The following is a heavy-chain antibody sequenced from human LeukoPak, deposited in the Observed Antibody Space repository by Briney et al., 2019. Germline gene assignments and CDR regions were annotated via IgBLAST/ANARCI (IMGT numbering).Heavy chain of an antibody. CDR3: ARRYYDSWSALDY. Sequence: ASVKVSCKASGGTFSSYAISWVRQAPGQGLEWMGGIIPIFGTANYAQKFQGRVTITADKSTSTAYMELSSLRSEDTAVYYCARRYYDSWSALDYWGQGTLVTVSS. CDR2: IIPIFGTA. V-gene: IGHV1-69*06. J-gene: IGHJ4*02. CDR1: GGTFSSYA. D-gene: IGHD3-22*01.